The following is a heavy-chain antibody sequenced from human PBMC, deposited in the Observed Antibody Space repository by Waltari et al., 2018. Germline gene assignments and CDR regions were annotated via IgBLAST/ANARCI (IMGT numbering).Heavy chain of an antibody. J-gene: IGHJ4*02. D-gene: IGHD6-19*01. CDR1: GGPLTSSSYY. V-gene: IGHV4-39*01. Sequence: QLQLQESGPGLVKPSETLSLTCTVPGGPLTSSSYYWGWIRQPPGKGLGWIGSIYYSGSTYYNPSLKSRVTISVDTSKNQFSLKLSSVTAADTAVYYCARQVESSGLYWGQGTLVTVSS. CDR2: IYYSGST. CDR3: ARQVESSGLY.